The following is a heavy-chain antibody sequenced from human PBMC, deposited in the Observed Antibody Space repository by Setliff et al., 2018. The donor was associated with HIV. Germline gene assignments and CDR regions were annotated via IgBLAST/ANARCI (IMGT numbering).Heavy chain of an antibody. CDR2: IIPIFGTT. V-gene: IGHV1-69*05. D-gene: IGHD3-22*01. J-gene: IGHJ4*02. CDR1: GGTFSSYA. Sequence: GASVKVSCKASGGTFSSYAISWVRQAPGQGLEWMGGIIPIFGTTNYAQKLQGRVTMTTDTSTSTAYMELSSLRSEDTAVYYCATPDLNYYDSSGYFTDWGQGTLVTVSS. CDR3: ATPDLNYYDSSGYFTD.